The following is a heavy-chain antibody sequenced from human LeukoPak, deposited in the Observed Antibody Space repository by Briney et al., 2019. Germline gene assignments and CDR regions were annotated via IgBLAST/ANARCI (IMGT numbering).Heavy chain of an antibody. CDR1: GGSISSYY. CDR2: IYYSGST. Sequence: SETLSLTSTVYGGSISSYYWSWIRQPPGKGLEWIGYIYYSGSTNYNPSLKSRVTISVDTSKNQFSLKLSSVTAADTAVYYCARVYCSGGSCYSDYLGQGTLVTVSS. CDR3: ARVYCSGGSCYSDY. V-gene: IGHV4-59*01. J-gene: IGHJ4*02. D-gene: IGHD2-15*01.